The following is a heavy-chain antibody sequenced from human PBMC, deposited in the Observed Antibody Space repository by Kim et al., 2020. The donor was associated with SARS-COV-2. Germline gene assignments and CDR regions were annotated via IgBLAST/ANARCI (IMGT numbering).Heavy chain of an antibody. CDR1: GFTFSSYG. D-gene: IGHD1-1*01. CDR2: IWYDGSDK. CDR3: AREDNSLDY. V-gene: IGHV3-33*08. J-gene: IGHJ4*02. Sequence: GGSLRLSCAASGFTFSSYGMHWVRQAPGKGLEWVALIWYDGSDKYYADSVKGRFTISRDNSKNTLYLQMNSLRAEDTAVYYCAREDNSLDYWGQGTLVTVSS.